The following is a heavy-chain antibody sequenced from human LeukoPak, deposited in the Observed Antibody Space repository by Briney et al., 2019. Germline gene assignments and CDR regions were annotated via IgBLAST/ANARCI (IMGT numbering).Heavy chain of an antibody. Sequence: ASVKVSCKASGYTFTGYYMHWVRQAPGQGLEWMGWINPNSGGTNYAQKFQGRVTMTRDTSISTAYMELSRLRSDDTAVYYCAGETPLAAAMNGAMDVWGQGTTVTVSS. D-gene: IGHD2-2*01. V-gene: IGHV1-2*02. CDR2: INPNSGGT. J-gene: IGHJ6*02. CDR1: GYTFTGYY. CDR3: AGETPLAAAMNGAMDV.